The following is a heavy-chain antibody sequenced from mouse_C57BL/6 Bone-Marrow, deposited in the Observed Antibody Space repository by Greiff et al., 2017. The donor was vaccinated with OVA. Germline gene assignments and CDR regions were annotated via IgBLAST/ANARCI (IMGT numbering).Heavy chain of an antibody. CDR3: ELTAKEYYYAMDY. D-gene: IGHD1-2*01. CDR2: INPNNGGT. Sequence: EVQLQQSGPELVKPGASVKISCKASGYTFTDYYMNWVKQSHGKSLEWIGDINPNNGGTSYNQKFKGKATLTVDKSSSTAYMELRSLTSEDSAVYYCELTAKEYYYAMDYWGQGTSVTVSS. V-gene: IGHV1-26*01. J-gene: IGHJ4*01. CDR1: GYTFTDYY.